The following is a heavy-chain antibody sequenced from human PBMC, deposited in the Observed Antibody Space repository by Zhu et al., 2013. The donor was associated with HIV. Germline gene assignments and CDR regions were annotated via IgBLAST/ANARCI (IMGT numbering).Heavy chain of an antibody. V-gene: IGHV1-69*01. D-gene: IGHD3-10*01. Sequence: QVQLVQSGAEVKKPGSSVKVSCKASGGTFSSYGISWVRQAHGQGLEWMGGIIPVFGTVNYAQTFEDRVTITADELRSTAYLELRSLRSDDTAVYFCARDGEEYNMDNWFDFWGQGTLVTVSS. CDR1: GGTFSSYG. J-gene: IGHJ5*01. CDR3: ARDGEEYNMDNWFDF. CDR2: IIPVFGTV.